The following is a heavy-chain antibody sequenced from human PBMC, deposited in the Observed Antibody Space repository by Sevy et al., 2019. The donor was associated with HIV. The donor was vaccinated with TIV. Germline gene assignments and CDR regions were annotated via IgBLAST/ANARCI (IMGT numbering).Heavy chain of an antibody. V-gene: IGHV3-30*18. CDR3: TKESLRGTYIRGDFDH. J-gene: IGHJ4*02. Sequence: GGSLRLSCSAFGFNFQTFGMHWVRQAPGKGPEWLAVISSDGINHNYAASVKGRFSISRDNSRSVLFHHMNSLIPNDTAVYFCTKESLRGTYIRGDFDHWGQGTLVTVSS. D-gene: IGHD3-10*02. CDR2: ISSDGINH. CDR1: GFNFQTFG.